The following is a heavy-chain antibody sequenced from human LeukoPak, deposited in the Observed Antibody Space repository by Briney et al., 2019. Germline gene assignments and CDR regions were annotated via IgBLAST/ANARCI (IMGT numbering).Heavy chain of an antibody. V-gene: IGHV3-48*03. CDR3: IVVPAATWSWFDP. CDR2: ISGSGSTI. Sequence: GGSLRLSCASSGFTFSSYEMNWVRQAPGKGLEWVSYISGSGSTIYYADSVKGRFTISRDNAKNSLYLQMNSLRAEDTAVYYCIVVPAATWSWFDPWGQGTLVTVSS. D-gene: IGHD2-2*01. CDR1: GFTFSSYE. J-gene: IGHJ5*02.